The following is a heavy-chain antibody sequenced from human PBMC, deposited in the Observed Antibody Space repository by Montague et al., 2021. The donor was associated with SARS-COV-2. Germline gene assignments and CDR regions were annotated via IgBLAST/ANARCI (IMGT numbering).Heavy chain of an antibody. CDR1: GGSISSSSYY. V-gene: IGHV4-39*01. J-gene: IGHJ5*02. Sequence: SETLSLTCTVSGGSISSSSYYWGWIRQPPGKGLEWIGNIYYSGSTYYNPSIKSRVTISADTSKNQFSLTLRSVTAADTAVYYCARHLGDWVIVVVPSWFDPWGQGTLVTVSS. CDR3: ARHLGDWVIVVVPSWFDP. D-gene: IGHD2-2*01. CDR2: IYYSGST.